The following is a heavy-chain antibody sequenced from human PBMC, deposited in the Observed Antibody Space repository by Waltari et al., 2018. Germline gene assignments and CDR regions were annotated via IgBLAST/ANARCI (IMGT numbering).Heavy chain of an antibody. CDR2: ISSSSSYI. V-gene: IGHV3-21*01. Sequence: EVQLVESGGGLVKPGGSLRLSCAASGFTFSSYTMKWVRQAPGKGLEWVSSISSSSSYIYYADSVKGRFTISRDNAKNSLYLQMNSLRAEDTAVYYCARGFYGDYEVWYFDLWGRGTLVTVSS. CDR1: GFTFSSYT. J-gene: IGHJ2*01. D-gene: IGHD4-17*01. CDR3: ARGFYGDYEVWYFDL.